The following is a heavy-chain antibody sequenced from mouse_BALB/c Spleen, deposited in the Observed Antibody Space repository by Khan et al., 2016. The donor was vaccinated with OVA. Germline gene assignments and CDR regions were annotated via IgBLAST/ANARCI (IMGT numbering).Heavy chain of an antibody. V-gene: IGHV1S135*01. CDR3: TRHGYVAWFTY. Sequence: EVELVESGPELMKPGASVKISCKASGYSFTSYYIHWVMESPGKSLEWIGYIDPFSGDTTYNQKFKGKATLTVDKSSSTAYILLSNLTSEDSAVYYCTRHGYVAWFTYWGQGTLVTVSA. J-gene: IGHJ3*01. CDR1: GYSFTSYY. D-gene: IGHD2-2*01. CDR2: IDPFSGDT.